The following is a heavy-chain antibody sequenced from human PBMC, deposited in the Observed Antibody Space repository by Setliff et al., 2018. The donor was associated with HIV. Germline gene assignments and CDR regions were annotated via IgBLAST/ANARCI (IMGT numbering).Heavy chain of an antibody. CDR1: GDSISTDY. D-gene: IGHD6-19*01. CDR3: EVAGQ. V-gene: IGHV4-4*09. Sequence: KPSETLSLTCTVSGDSISTDYWTWIRQPPGKGLEWIGYIYNSASTSYNPSLKSRVTISVDTSKNQFSLKLRSVTAADTAVYYCEVAGQWGQGTLVTVSS. J-gene: IGHJ4*02. CDR2: IYNSAST.